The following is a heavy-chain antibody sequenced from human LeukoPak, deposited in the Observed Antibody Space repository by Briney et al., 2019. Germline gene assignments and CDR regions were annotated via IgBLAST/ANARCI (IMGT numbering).Heavy chain of an antibody. V-gene: IGHV3-23*01. J-gene: IGHJ6*02. CDR1: GFTFSNYA. Sequence: PGGSLRLSCTPSGFTFSNYAMNWVRQAPGKGLEWVSGIGSSGGDTYYADSVKGRFTISRDNSKNMLYLQMNSLRADDTALYYCAKYLMVKGPPYALDVWGQGTTVTVSS. D-gene: IGHD2-8*01. CDR2: IGSSGGDT. CDR3: AKYLMVKGPPYALDV.